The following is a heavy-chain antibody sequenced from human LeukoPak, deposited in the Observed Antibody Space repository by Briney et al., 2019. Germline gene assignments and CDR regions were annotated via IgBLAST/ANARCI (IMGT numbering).Heavy chain of an antibody. CDR3: ARVAYSSSWYTRSSWFDP. Sequence: PSEALSLTCTVSGGSISSYYWSWIRQPPGKGLEWIGYIYYSGSTNYNPSLKSRVTISVDTSKNQFSLKLSSVTAADTAVYYCARVAYSSSWYTRSSWFDPWGQGTLVTVSS. CDR2: IYYSGST. D-gene: IGHD6-13*01. CDR1: GGSISSYY. V-gene: IGHV4-59*01. J-gene: IGHJ5*02.